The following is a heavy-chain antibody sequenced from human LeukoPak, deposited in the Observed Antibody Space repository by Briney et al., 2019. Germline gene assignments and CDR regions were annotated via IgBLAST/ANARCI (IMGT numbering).Heavy chain of an antibody. V-gene: IGHV1-46*01. J-gene: IGHJ4*02. CDR1: GYIFTRYY. Sequence: ASVKVSCKASGYIFTRYYMHWMRQAPGQGLEWMGIINPSGGSTSYTQTFQGRVTMTRDMSTSTVYMELSSLRSEDTAVYYCARGRGIAVAGLVDYWGQGTLVTVSS. CDR3: ARGRGIAVAGLVDY. D-gene: IGHD6-19*01. CDR2: INPSGGST.